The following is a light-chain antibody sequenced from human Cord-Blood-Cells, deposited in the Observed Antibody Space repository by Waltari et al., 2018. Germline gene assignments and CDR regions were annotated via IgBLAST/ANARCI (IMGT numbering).Light chain of an antibody. CDR2: GAS. CDR3: QQYNNWPRT. CDR1: QSVSSN. Sequence: EIVMTQSPATLSVSPGERSTPPCRASQSVSSNFAWYQHKPGQAPRPLIYGASTRATGIPARFSGSGSGTEFTLTISSLQSEDFAVYYCQQYNNWPRTFGQGTKVEIK. V-gene: IGKV3-15*01. J-gene: IGKJ1*01.